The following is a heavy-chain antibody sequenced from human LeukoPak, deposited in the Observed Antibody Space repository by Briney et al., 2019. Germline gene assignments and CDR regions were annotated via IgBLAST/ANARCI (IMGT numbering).Heavy chain of an antibody. J-gene: IGHJ3*02. CDR3: ARTGGSYTRHAFDI. CDR2: SYYSGST. Sequence: SGTLSLTCTVSGGSISSSSYYWGWIRQPPGKGREWIGSSYYSGSTYYNPSLRSRATIPEDTPKNQFSLKRSSVTAADTAVYYCARTGGSYTRHAFDIWGQGTMVTASS. D-gene: IGHD1-26*01. CDR1: GGSISSSSYY. V-gene: IGHV4-39*07.